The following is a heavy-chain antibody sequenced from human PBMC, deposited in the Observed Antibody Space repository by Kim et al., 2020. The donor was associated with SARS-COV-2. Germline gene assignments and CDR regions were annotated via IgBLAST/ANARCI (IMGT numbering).Heavy chain of an antibody. CDR1: GFAFSSYA. Sequence: GGSLRLSCAASGFAFSSYAMSWVRQAPGKGLEWVSAISGSGGTTYYPDSVKGRFSISRDNSKNTLYMQMNSLRAEDTAVYYCAKDQSDSSGSRYDYWGQG. CDR2: ISGSGGTT. D-gene: IGHD3-22*01. CDR3: AKDQSDSSGSRYDY. J-gene: IGHJ4*02. V-gene: IGHV3-23*01.